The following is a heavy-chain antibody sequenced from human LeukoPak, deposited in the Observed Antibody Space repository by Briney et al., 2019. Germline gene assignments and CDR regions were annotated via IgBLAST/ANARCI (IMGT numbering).Heavy chain of an antibody. CDR1: GGSMNDYY. J-gene: IGHJ4*02. Sequence: SETLSLTCTGSGGSMNDYYWSWIRQPAGEGLEWIGRIHTGGRTDYNPSLKSRVTMSVDTSKNQFSLMLSSVTAADTAVYYCAKNYYDISGYLDWGQGTLVTVSS. CDR3: AKNYYDISGYLD. V-gene: IGHV4-4*07. D-gene: IGHD3-22*01. CDR2: IHTGGRT.